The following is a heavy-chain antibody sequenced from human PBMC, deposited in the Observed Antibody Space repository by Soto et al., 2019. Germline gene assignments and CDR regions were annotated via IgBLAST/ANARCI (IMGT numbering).Heavy chain of an antibody. CDR1: GDSISSYF. D-gene: IGHD2-2*01. V-gene: IGHV4-59*03. J-gene: IGHJ3*01. CDR2: IYDDGST. Sequence: TLSLTCSVSGDSISSYFRNWIRQPPGKGLEWIGCIYDDGSTKYNPSLESRVTILLDTSKNEFSLRLRSVTSADTAVYYCVSSRSAIYGDAFDVWGQGTMVTVSS. CDR3: VSSRSAIYGDAFDV.